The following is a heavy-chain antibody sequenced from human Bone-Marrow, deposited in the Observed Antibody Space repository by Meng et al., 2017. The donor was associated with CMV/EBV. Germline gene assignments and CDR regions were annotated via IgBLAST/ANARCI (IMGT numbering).Heavy chain of an antibody. D-gene: IGHD2-2*02. CDR3: ATGARVVPAAIRHFQH. CDR1: GGSFSSYY. CDR2: INQSGST. V-gene: IGHV4-34*01. Sequence: SETLSLTCAVYGGSFSSYYWSWIRQPPGKGLEWIGEINQSGSTNYNPPLKSRLTISVDTSKNHFSLKLSSVTAADTAVYYCATGARVVPAAIRHFQHWGQGTLVPSPQ. J-gene: IGHJ1*01.